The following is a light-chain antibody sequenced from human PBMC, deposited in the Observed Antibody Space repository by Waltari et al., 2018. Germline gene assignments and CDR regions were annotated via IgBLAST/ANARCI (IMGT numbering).Light chain of an antibody. J-gene: IGLJ1*01. CDR2: GKN. Sequence: SSELTQDPAVSVALGQTVRITCQGDSLRSYSANWYQQKPGQAPIVVIYGKNNRPSGSPARFSGSTSGDTASLTITGAQAEDEADYYCNSRDSSINHHYVFGSGTKVTVL. CDR3: NSRDSSINHHYV. CDR1: SLRSYS. V-gene: IGLV3-19*01.